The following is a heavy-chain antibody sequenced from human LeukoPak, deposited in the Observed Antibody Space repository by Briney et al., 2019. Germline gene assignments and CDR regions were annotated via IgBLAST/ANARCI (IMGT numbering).Heavy chain of an antibody. CDR2: IHSDGGST. CDR1: GLTLSRYW. V-gene: IGHV3-74*01. CDR3: ARAKRNGFDI. J-gene: IGHJ3*02. Sequence: PGGSLRLSCAASGLTLSRYWMHWVRQAPGKGLVWVSHIHSDGGSTTYADSVKGRFTISRDNAKNSLYLQMNSLRAEDTAVYYCARAKRNGFDIWGQGTMVTVSS.